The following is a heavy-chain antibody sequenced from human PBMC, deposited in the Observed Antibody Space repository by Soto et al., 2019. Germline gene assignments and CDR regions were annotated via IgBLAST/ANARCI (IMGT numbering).Heavy chain of an antibody. CDR2: ISAYNGNT. V-gene: IGHV1-18*04. D-gene: IGHD6-6*01. J-gene: IGHJ6*02. CDR3: ARLFQTSCMDV. Sequence: VTSVNVSCKASGYTFTSYGISWVRQAPGQGLEWMGWISAYNGNTNYAQKLQGRVSMTTDTSTSTAYMELRSLRSDDTAVYYCARLFQTSCMDVWGQGTTVTVSS. CDR1: GYTFTSYG.